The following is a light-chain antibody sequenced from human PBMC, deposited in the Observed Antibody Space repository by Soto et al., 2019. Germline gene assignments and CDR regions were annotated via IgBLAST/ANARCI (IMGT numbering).Light chain of an antibody. CDR1: QDISHY. CDR2: AVS. V-gene: IGKV1-17*03. CDR3: LQHNSYPWT. J-gene: IGKJ1*01. Sequence: DIQVTQSPSAMSASVGDRVTITCRASQDISHYLAWFQQKPGKVPKRPIFAVSNLESGVPSRFRGSGSGTEFTLTITGLQPEDFATYYCLQHNSYPWTFGQGTKVDIK.